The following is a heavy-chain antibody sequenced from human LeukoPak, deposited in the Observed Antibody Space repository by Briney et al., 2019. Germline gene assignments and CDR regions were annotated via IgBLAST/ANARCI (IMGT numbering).Heavy chain of an antibody. CDR2: VYYSGST. CDR1: GGSFSGYY. J-gene: IGHJ5*02. V-gene: IGHV4-59*01. Sequence: SETLSLTCAVYGGSFSGYYWSWIRQAPGKGLEWIGNVYYSGSTNYKSSLKSRVSISVDRSKNQFSLKLSSVTAADTAVYYCARVVEYQVLSFDPWGQGTLVTVSS. CDR3: ARVVEYQVLSFDP. D-gene: IGHD2/OR15-2a*01.